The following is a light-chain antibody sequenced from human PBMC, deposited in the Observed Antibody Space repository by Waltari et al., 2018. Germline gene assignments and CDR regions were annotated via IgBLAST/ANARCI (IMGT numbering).Light chain of an antibody. CDR2: AAS. V-gene: IGKV1-9*01. CDR3: QQSNNYPRT. CDR1: QGITTY. J-gene: IGKJ4*01. Sequence: DIQLTQSPSFLSASVGDTVSMTCRASQGITTYLGWYQQKPGRAPKLLIYAASTLHNGVSSRFSGGGSGTLFTLTISNLQPEDLATYYCQQSNNYPRTFGGGTRVEIK.